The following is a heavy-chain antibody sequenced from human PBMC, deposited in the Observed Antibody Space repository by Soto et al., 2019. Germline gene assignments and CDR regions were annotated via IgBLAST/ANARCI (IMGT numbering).Heavy chain of an antibody. Sequence: GGSLRLSCAASGFTFSSYGMHWVRQAPGKGLEWVAVISYDGSNKYYADSVKGRFTISRDNSKNTLYLQMNSLRAEDTAVYYCAKGTTHPLNITMVRGVIFLFDYWGQGTLVTVSS. J-gene: IGHJ4*02. D-gene: IGHD3-10*01. CDR3: AKGTTHPLNITMVRGVIFLFDY. CDR1: GFTFSSYG. CDR2: ISYDGSNK. V-gene: IGHV3-30*18.